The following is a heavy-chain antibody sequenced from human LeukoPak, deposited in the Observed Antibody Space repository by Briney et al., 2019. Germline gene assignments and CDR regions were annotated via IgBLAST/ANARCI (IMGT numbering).Heavy chain of an antibody. CDR3: AKDPSVTTSYPYYFDY. CDR2: ISGSGGST. J-gene: IGHJ4*02. CDR1: GFTFSSYA. Sequence: GGSLRLSCAASGFTFSSYAMSWVRQAPGKGLEWVSAISGSGGSTYYADSVKGRFTISRDNSKNTLYLQMNSLRAEDTAVYYCAKDPSVTTSYPYYFDYWGQGTLVTVSS. D-gene: IGHD4-17*01. V-gene: IGHV3-23*01.